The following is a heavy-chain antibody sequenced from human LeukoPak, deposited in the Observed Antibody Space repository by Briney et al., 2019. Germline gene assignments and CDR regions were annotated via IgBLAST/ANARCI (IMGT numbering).Heavy chain of an antibody. CDR2: INHSGST. Sequence: GSLRLCCAASGFTFSSYSMNWVRQPPGKGLEWIGEINHSGSTNYNPSLKSRVTISVDTSKNQFSLKLSSVTAADTAVYYCARGTVLTTIFGVSTQTNDAFDIWGQGTMVTVSS. V-gene: IGHV4-34*01. CDR1: GFTFSSYS. CDR3: ARGTVLTTIFGVSTQTNDAFDI. D-gene: IGHD3-3*01. J-gene: IGHJ3*02.